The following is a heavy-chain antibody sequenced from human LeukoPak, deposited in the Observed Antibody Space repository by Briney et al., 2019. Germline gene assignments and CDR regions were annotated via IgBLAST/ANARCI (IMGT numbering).Heavy chain of an antibody. Sequence: SETLSLTCTVSGGSVSSGSYYWSWIRQPPGKGLEWIGYIYYSGSTNYNPSLKSRVAISIDTSTNQFSLKLSSVTAADTAVYYCARYPDYGGYAPHFDYWGQGTLVTVSS. CDR2: IYYSGST. CDR3: ARYPDYGGYAPHFDY. J-gene: IGHJ4*02. D-gene: IGHD4-17*01. CDR1: GGSVSSGSYY. V-gene: IGHV4-61*01.